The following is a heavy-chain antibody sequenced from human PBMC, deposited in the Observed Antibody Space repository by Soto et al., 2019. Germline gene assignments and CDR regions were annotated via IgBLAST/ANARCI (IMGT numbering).Heavy chain of an antibody. V-gene: IGHV3-15*01. CDR1: GFTFSNAW. CDR2: IKSKTDGGTT. D-gene: IGHD3-3*01. Sequence: PGGSLRLSCAASGFTFSNAWMSWVRQAPGKGLEWVGRIKSKTDGGTTDYAAPVKGRFSISRDDSKNTLYLQMNSLKTEDTAVYYCTTGVRFLEWLLSPPPSYYYMDVWGKGTTVTVSS. J-gene: IGHJ6*03. CDR3: TTGVRFLEWLLSPPPSYYYMDV.